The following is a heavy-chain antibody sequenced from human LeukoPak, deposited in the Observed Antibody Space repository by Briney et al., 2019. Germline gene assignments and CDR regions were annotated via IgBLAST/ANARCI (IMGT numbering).Heavy chain of an antibody. CDR3: ARGQVVRGVINY. J-gene: IGHJ4*02. D-gene: IGHD3-10*01. Sequence: ASVKVSCKASGYTFTSYDINWVRQATGRGLEWMGWMSPNSGNTGYAQKFQGRVTMTRNTSISTAYTELSSLRSEDTAVYYCARGQVVRGVINYWGQGTLVTVSS. CDR1: GYTFTSYD. CDR2: MSPNSGNT. V-gene: IGHV1-8*01.